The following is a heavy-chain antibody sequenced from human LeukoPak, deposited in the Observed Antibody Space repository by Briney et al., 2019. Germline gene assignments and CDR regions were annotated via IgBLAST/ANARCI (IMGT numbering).Heavy chain of an antibody. CDR3: ARDLETSSWYKVQSKGWFDP. Sequence: ASVKVSCKASGYTFTSYAMNWVRQAPGQGLEWMGWINTNTGNPTYAQGFTGRFVFSLDTSVSTAYLQISSLKAEDTAVYYCARDLETSSWYKVQSKGWFDPWGQGTLVTVSS. J-gene: IGHJ5*02. CDR1: GYTFTSYA. D-gene: IGHD6-13*01. CDR2: INTNTGNP. V-gene: IGHV7-4-1*02.